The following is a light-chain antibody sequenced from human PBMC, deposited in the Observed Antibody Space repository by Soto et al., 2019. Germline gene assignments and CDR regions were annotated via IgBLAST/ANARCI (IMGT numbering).Light chain of an antibody. CDR1: SSDVGGYNY. CDR2: DVS. J-gene: IGLJ2*01. V-gene: IGLV2-11*01. Sequence: QSVLTQPRSVSGSPGQSVTISCTGTSSDVGGYNYVSWYQQHPGKAPKLMIYDVSKRPSGVPDRFSGSESGNTASLTISGLQAEDEADYYCCSYAGSYTFGGVFGGGTKLTVL. CDR3: CSYAGSYTFGGV.